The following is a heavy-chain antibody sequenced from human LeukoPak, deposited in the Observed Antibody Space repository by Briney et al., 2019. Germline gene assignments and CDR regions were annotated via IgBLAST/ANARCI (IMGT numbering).Heavy chain of an antibody. CDR1: GFTFSSYA. CDR2: INGSGGST. D-gene: IGHD3-22*01. J-gene: IGHJ3*02. Sequence: PGGSLRLSCAASGFTFSSYAMSWVRQAPGKGLEWVSDINGSGGSTYYADSVKGRFIISRDNSKNALYLQMNRLRAEDTAVSYCANDGAYYDSSTDAFDIWGQGTMVTVSS. CDR3: ANDGAYYDSSTDAFDI. V-gene: IGHV3-23*01.